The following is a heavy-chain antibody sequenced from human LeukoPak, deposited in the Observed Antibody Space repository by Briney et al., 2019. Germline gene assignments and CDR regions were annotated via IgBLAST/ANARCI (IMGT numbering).Heavy chain of an antibody. Sequence: PSETLSLTCTVSGGSISSGDYYWSWIRQPPGKGLEWIGYIYYSGSTYYNPSLKSRVTISVDTSKNQFSLKLSSVTAADTAVYYCARVTRASGLWFGELLEDYWGQGTLVTVSS. CDR1: GGSISSGDYY. J-gene: IGHJ4*02. CDR3: ARVTRASGLWFGELLEDY. CDR2: IYYSGST. D-gene: IGHD3-10*01. V-gene: IGHV4-30-4*01.